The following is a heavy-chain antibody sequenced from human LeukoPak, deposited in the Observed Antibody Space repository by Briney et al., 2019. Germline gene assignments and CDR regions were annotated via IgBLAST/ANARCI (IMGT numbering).Heavy chain of an antibody. D-gene: IGHD1-14*01. Sequence: GESLKISCKISGYSFTIYWIAWVRQMPGKGLEWMGIIYPGDSDTRYSPSFQGQVTISADKSISTAYLQWSSLKASDTAMYYCARVGPWVNPDYYYYYMDVWGKGTTVTVSS. CDR3: ARVGPWVNPDYYYYYMDV. J-gene: IGHJ6*03. V-gene: IGHV5-51*01. CDR2: IYPGDSDT. CDR1: GYSFTIYW.